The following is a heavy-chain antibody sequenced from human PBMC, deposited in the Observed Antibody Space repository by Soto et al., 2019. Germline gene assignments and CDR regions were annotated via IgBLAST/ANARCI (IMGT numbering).Heavy chain of an antibody. Sequence: GGSLRLSCAASGFTFSSYAMSWVRQAPGKGLEWVSAISGSGGSTYYADSVKGRFTISRDNTKNTLYLQMNSLRAEDPAVYYCAKFPPKVTPYYYGMDVWGQGTTVTVSS. CDR1: GFTFSSYA. CDR2: ISGSGGST. J-gene: IGHJ6*02. V-gene: IGHV3-23*01. CDR3: AKFPPKVTPYYYGMDV. D-gene: IGHD2-21*02.